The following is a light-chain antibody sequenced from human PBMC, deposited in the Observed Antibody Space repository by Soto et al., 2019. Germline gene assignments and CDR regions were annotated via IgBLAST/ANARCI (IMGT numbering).Light chain of an antibody. CDR3: QLRSNLPRR. Sequence: IGLSQYQATLSFSPGKRASRSCRSSQNISNYLIWYQQKPGQAPRLLIYDLSNRATGIPARFSGSGSGTDFTLTICSLEPEDFAVYYCQLRSNLPRRFAQGTKVDI. V-gene: IGKV3-11*01. CDR2: DLS. CDR1: QNISNY. J-gene: IGKJ1*01.